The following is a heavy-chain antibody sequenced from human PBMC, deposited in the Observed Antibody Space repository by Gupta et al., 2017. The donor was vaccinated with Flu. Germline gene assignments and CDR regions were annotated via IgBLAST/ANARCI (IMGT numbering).Heavy chain of an antibody. J-gene: IGHJ5*01. CDR2: ISSSGTTK. V-gene: IGHV3-11*01. D-gene: IGHD4-17*01. Sequence: QASGKGLEWVAYISSSGTTKLYRDSVRGRFTISRDNVNNSLYLEMNSLRAEDTAIYYCARDGYGDFASFWFQSWGQGTLVTVSS. CDR3: ARDGYGDFASFWFQS.